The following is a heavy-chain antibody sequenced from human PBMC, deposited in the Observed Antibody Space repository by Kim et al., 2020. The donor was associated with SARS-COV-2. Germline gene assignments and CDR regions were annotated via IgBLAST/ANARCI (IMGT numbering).Heavy chain of an antibody. Sequence: ASVKGRFIISRDESKTSLYLQMNSLQTEETAVYYCGRGSHASGNNHNYFGYWGQGTLVTVSS. V-gene: IGHV3-72*01. D-gene: IGHD1-1*01. CDR3: GRGSHASGNNHNYFGY. J-gene: IGHJ4*02.